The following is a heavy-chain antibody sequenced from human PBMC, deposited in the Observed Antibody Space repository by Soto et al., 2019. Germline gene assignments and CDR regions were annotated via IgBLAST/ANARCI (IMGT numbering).Heavy chain of an antibody. CDR2: VSANNGFT. D-gene: IGHD6-6*01. Sequence: ASVKVSCKTSGYTFTNFALSWVRQAPGQGLEWIGFVSANNGFTHFAQKFQGRVSVKTDTSTSTVYLDLGSLSSDDTAVYYCARGRAARHLDSWGQGTPVTVSS. CDR3: ARGRAARHLDS. J-gene: IGHJ5*01. CDR1: GYTFTNFA. V-gene: IGHV1-18*01.